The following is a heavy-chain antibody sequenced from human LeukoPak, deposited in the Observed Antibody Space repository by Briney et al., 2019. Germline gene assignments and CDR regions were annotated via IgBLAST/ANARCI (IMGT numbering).Heavy chain of an antibody. CDR3: ARDSRLGNYFDY. CDR2: IYYSGSA. Sequence: SETLSLTCTVSDGSISSHYWSWIRQPPGKGLEWIGYIYYSGSANYNPSLKSRVTLSVDTSKNQFSLKLSSVTAADTAVYYCARDSRLGNYFDYWGQGTLVTVSS. J-gene: IGHJ4*02. CDR1: DGSISSHY. V-gene: IGHV4-59*11. D-gene: IGHD2-2*01.